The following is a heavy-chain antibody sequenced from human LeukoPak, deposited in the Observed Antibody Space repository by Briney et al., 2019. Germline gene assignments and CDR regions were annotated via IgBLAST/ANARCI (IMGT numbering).Heavy chain of an antibody. V-gene: IGHV1-69*04. CDR1: GGTFSSYA. J-gene: IGHJ4*02. Sequence: SVKVSCKASGGTFSSYAISWVRQAPGQGLEWMGRIIPILGIANYAQKFQGRVTITADKSTSTAYMVLSSLRSEDTAVYYCARQAGYCSSTSCYETDPFDYWGQGTLVTVSS. CDR3: ARQAGYCSSTSCYETDPFDY. CDR2: IIPILGIA. D-gene: IGHD2-2*01.